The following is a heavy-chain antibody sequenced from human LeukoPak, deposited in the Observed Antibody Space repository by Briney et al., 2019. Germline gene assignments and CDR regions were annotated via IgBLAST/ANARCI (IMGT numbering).Heavy chain of an antibody. D-gene: IGHD1-1*01. CDR2: VSHSSDV. CDR3: ARGYSSGFHFDS. J-gene: IGHJ4*02. Sequence: PGGSLRLSWAASGFTFSAYTMNWVRQAPGKGLEWVSTVSHSSDVHYSDSVKGRFTISRDTARNSLYLQMNSLRDEDTAVYFCARGYSSGFHFDSWGQGTLVTVSS. V-gene: IGHV3-69-1*02. CDR1: GFTFSAYT.